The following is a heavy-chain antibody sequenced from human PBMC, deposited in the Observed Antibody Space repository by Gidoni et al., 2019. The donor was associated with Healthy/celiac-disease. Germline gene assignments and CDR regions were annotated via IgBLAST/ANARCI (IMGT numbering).Heavy chain of an antibody. CDR1: GFTFSGSA. V-gene: IGHV3-73*02. D-gene: IGHD1-26*01. CDR3: TSSLSGSYSSY. Sequence: EVQLVESGGGLVQPGGSLKLSCAASGFTFSGSAMHWVRQASGKGLEWVGRIRSKANSYATAYAASVKGRFTISRDDSKNTAYLQMNSLKTEDTAVYYCTSSLSGSYSSYWGQGTLVTVSS. CDR2: IRSKANSYAT. J-gene: IGHJ4*02.